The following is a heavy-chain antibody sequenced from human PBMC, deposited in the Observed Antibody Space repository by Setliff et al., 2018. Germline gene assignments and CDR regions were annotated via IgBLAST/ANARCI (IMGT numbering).Heavy chain of an antibody. D-gene: IGHD1-1*01. J-gene: IGHJ4*02. CDR2: IYYRGDT. CDR3: ARTGTYRYFDH. V-gene: IGHV4-59*04. CDR1: GFSFSSTK. Sequence: PSETLRLSCLASGFSFSSTKMSWIRQPPGKGLEWIGRIYYRGDTYYNASLKGRLTISLDTSKNQFSLRLTSVTAADTAVYYCARTGTYRYFDHWGQGTLVTVSS.